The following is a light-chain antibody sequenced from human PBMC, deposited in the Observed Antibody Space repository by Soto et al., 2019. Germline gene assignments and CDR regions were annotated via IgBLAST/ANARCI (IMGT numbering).Light chain of an antibody. J-gene: IGKJ1*01. CDR1: QGISSY. V-gene: IGKV1-8*01. CDR3: QKYGSSPTK. Sequence: AIRMTPSPSSLSASTVYIVNITGRSSQGISSYLAWYQQKPGKAPKLLIYAASTLQSGVPSRFSGSGSGTDFTLTISRLEPEDFAVYYCQKYGSSPTKFGQGTKVDIK. CDR2: AAS.